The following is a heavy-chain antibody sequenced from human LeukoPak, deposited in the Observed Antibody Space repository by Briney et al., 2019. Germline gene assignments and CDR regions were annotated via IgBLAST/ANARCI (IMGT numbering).Heavy chain of an antibody. Sequence: ASVKVSCKASGYTFTGYYMHWVRQAPGQGLEWMGWINPNSGGTNYAQKFQGRVTMTRDTSISTAYMELSRLRSDDTAVYYCARDRDHITMVRGVIVHYYYGMDVWGQGTTVTDSS. J-gene: IGHJ6*02. CDR3: ARDRDHITMVRGVIVHYYYGMDV. CDR2: INPNSGGT. CDR1: GYTFTGYY. V-gene: IGHV1-2*02. D-gene: IGHD3-10*01.